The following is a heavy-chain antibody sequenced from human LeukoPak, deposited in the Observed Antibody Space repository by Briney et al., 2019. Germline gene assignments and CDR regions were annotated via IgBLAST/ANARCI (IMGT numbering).Heavy chain of an antibody. D-gene: IGHD5-18*01. J-gene: IGHJ4*03. CDR3: AKQGTAMVRAYFDY. CDR2: ISYDGSNK. Sequence: GGSLRLSCAASGFTFSSYGMHWVRQAPGKGLEWVAVISYDGSNKYYADSVKGRFTISRDNSKNRLYLQMNSLRAEDTAVYYCAKQGTAMVRAYFDYWGQGTTVTVSS. V-gene: IGHV3-30*18. CDR1: GFTFSSYG.